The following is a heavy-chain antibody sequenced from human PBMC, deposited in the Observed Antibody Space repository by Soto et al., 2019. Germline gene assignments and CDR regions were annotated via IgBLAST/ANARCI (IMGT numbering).Heavy chain of an antibody. Sequence: QVQLQESGPGLVKPSQTLSLTCTVSGGSISSGGYYWSWIRQHPGKGLEWIGYIYYSGSTYYNPSLKSRVTISVDTSKNQFSLKLSSVTAADTAVYYCARVGGIVVVPAAMDFWYFDLWGRGTLVTVSS. J-gene: IGHJ2*01. V-gene: IGHV4-31*03. CDR3: ARVGGIVVVPAAMDFWYFDL. D-gene: IGHD2-2*01. CDR1: GGSISSGGYY. CDR2: IYYSGST.